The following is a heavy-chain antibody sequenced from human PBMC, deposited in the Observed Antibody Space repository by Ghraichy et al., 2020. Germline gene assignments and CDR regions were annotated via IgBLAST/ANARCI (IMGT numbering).Heavy chain of an antibody. V-gene: IGHV1-2*02. CDR2: INPNSGGT. CDR3: ARDATGYYLKYYFDY. CDR1: GYTFTGYY. D-gene: IGHD3-22*01. Sequence: ASVKVSCKASGYTFTGYYMHWVRQAPGQGLEWMGWINPNSGGTNYAQKFQGRVTMTRDTSISTAYMELSRLRSDDTAVYYCARDATGYYLKYYFDYWGQGTLVTVSS. J-gene: IGHJ4*02.